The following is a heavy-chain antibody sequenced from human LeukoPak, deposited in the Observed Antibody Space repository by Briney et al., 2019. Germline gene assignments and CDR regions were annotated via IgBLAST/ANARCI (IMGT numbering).Heavy chain of an antibody. CDR2: INHSGST. D-gene: IGHD3-10*01. CDR3: ARRSTNRRYYYGSGSYYNLAYFDY. V-gene: IGHV4-34*01. J-gene: IGHJ4*02. Sequence: PSETLSLTCAVYGGSFSGYYWSWIRQPPGKGLEWIGEINHSGSTNYNPSLKSRVTISVDTSKNQISLKLSSVTAADTAVYYCARRSTNRRYYYGSGSYYNLAYFDYWGQGTLVTVSS. CDR1: GGSFSGYY.